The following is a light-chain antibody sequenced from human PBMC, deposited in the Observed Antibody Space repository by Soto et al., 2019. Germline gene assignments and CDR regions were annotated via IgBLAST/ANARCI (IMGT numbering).Light chain of an antibody. CDR1: QSVSSSY. CDR2: GAS. V-gene: IGKV3-20*01. Sequence: EIVLTQSPGTLSLSPWEIATLSCRASQSVSSSYLAWYQQKPGQAPRLLIYGASSRATGIPDRFSGSGSGTDFTLTISRLEPEDFAVYYCQQYGSSPPTFGQGTKVDIK. CDR3: QQYGSSPPT. J-gene: IGKJ1*01.